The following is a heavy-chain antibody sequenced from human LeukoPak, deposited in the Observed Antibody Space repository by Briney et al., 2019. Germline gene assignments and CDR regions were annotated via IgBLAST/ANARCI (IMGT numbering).Heavy chain of an antibody. CDR3: ARERKTKGRDPLDY. D-gene: IGHD3-10*01. CDR2: ISSSSSTT. V-gene: IGHV3-48*01. CDR1: GFTFSSYS. Sequence: GGSLRLSCAASGFTFSSYSMNWVRQAPGKGLEWVSYISSSSSTTYYADSVKGRFTISRDNAKNSLYLQMNSLRAEDSAAYYCARERKTKGRDPLDYWGQGTLVTVSS. J-gene: IGHJ4*02.